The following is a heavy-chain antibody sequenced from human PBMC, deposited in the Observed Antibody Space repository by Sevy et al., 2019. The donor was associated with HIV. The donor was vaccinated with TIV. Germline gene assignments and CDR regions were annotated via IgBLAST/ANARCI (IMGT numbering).Heavy chain of an antibody. V-gene: IGHV3-23*01. CDR2: INIRGDST. CDR3: AKELRPNDY. Sequence: GGSLRLSRAVSGFSFSDSAMTWVRQAPGKGLEWVSSINIRGDSTYYADSVKGRFTISRDNSKSTLYLQMNSLRVEDTAVYYCAKELRPNDYWGQGTLVTVSS. D-gene: IGHD2-21*01. J-gene: IGHJ4*02. CDR1: GFSFSDSA.